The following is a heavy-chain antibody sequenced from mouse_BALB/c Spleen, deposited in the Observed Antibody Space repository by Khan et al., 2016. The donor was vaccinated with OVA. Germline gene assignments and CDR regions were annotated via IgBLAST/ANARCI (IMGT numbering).Heavy chain of an antibody. V-gene: IGHV2-2*02. CDR2: IWSGGST. J-gene: IGHJ3*01. CDR3: ARNYDYDEGFAY. CDR1: GFSLTTYG. D-gene: IGHD2-4*01. Sequence: QVQLKQSGPGLVQPSQSLSITCTVSGFSLTTYGVHWVRQSPGKGLEWLGVIWSGGSTAYSAAFISRLSISKDNSKNQVFFNMNSLQANDTAIYYCARNYDYDEGFAYWGQGTLVTVSA.